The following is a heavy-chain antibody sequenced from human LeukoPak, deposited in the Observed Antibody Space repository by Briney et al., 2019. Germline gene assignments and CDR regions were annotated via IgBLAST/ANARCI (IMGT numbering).Heavy chain of an antibody. D-gene: IGHD2-15*01. CDR2: IWYDGSNK. CDR3: ARTLGYCSGGSCITDFDY. Sequence: GGSLRLSCAASGFTFSSYGMHWVRQAPGKGLEWVAVIWYDGSNKYYADSVKGRSTISRDNSKNTLYLQMNSLRAEDTAVYYCARTLGYCSGGSCITDFDYWGQGTLVTVSS. J-gene: IGHJ4*02. CDR1: GFTFSSYG. V-gene: IGHV3-33*01.